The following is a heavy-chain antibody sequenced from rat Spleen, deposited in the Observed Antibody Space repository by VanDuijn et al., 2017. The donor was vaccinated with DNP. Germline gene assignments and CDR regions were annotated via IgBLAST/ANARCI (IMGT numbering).Heavy chain of an antibody. D-gene: IGHD1-11*01. J-gene: IGHJ1*01. CDR2: ISYSGTT. CDR3: ARGLNYGGYKYYYWYFDF. CDR1: GSSITSNY. V-gene: IGHV3-1*01. Sequence: EVQLQESGPGLVKPSQSLSLTCSVTGSSITSNYWGWIRKFPGNKMEWMGYISYSGTTGYNPSLRSRISITRDTSKNQFLLQVNSVTTEDTATYYCARGLNYGGYKYYYWYFDFWGPGTMVTVSS.